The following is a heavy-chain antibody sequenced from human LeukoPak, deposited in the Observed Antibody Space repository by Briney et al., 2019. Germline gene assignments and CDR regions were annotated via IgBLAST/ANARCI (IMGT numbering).Heavy chain of an antibody. CDR2: ISYDGSNK. V-gene: IGHV3-30-3*01. CDR1: GFTFSSYA. CDR3: ARDKGGSYFPYYYGMDV. J-gene: IGHJ6*02. D-gene: IGHD1-26*01. Sequence: GGSLRLSCAASGFTFSSYAMHWVRQAPGKGLEWVAVISYDGSNKYYADSVKGRFTISRDNSKNTLYLQMSSLRAEDTAVYYCARDKGGSYFPYYYGMDVWGQGTTVTVSS.